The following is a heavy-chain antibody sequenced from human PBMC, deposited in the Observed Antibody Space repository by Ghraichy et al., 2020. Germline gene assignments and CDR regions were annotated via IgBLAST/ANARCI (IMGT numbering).Heavy chain of an antibody. Sequence: GGSLRLSCVASGFTFSHSGMNWVRQVPGKGPEWIAYISSSSSIIYYADSVKGRFTISRDNAKKSLLLQMSSLRDEDTAIYYCARDLGRYYLGSGRADWFALWGQGTLVTVSS. CDR2: ISSSSSII. CDR3: ARDLGRYYLGSGRADWFAL. V-gene: IGHV3-48*02. CDR1: GFTFSHSG. J-gene: IGHJ5*02. D-gene: IGHD3-10*01.